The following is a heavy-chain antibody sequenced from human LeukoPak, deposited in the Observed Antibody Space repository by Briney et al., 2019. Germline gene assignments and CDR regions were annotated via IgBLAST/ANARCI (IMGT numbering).Heavy chain of an antibody. CDR3: ASSGYYDY. Sequence: GGSLRLSCVASGFTFREYGFHWVRQAPGKGLEWVAVMWNDGITGKYADSVRGRFSVSRDNSKNTVYLQMNSLRAGDTAVYYCASSGYYDYWGQGTLVTVSS. V-gene: IGHV3-33*01. CDR1: GFTFREYG. D-gene: IGHD3-22*01. J-gene: IGHJ4*02. CDR2: MWNDGITG.